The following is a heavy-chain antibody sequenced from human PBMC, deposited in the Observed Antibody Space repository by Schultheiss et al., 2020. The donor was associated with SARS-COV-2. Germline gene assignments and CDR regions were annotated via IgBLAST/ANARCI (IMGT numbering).Heavy chain of an antibody. CDR2: INHSGNT. V-gene: IGHV4-34*01. J-gene: IGHJ3*02. D-gene: IGHD3-3*01. CDR1: GGSFTAYY. CDR3: ARVDFLLAFDI. Sequence: SETLSLTCGVDGGSFTAYYWAWIRQPPGKGLEWIGEINHSGNTYYNPSLKSRVTISIDTSKNQFSLKLSSVTAADTAVYYCARVDFLLAFDIWGQGTMVTVSS.